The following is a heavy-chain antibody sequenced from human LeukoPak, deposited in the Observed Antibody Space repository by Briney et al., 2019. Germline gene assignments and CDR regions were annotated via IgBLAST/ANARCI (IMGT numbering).Heavy chain of an antibody. V-gene: IGHV3-20*04. Sequence: PGGSLRLSCEASGFTFDDYGMSWVRQRPGRGLEWVSSINRNGGSTDYADSVKGRFTISRDNAKNSHFLQMNSLRVEDTALYYCARGFRNGPFDCWGQGTLVTVSS. CDR2: INRNGGST. CDR1: GFTFDDYG. D-gene: IGHD3-10*01. CDR3: ARGFRNGPFDC. J-gene: IGHJ4*02.